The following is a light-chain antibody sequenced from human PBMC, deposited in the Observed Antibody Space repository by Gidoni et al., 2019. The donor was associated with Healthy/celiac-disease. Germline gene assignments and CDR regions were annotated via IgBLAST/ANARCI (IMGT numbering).Light chain of an antibody. CDR1: QSVSSSY. CDR2: GAS. J-gene: IGKJ4*01. CDR3: QQYGSSPLT. Sequence: EIVLTQSPGTLSLSPGERATLSCRASQSVSSSYLAWYQPKPGQAPRLLIYGASSRATGIPDRFSGSGSGTDFTRTISRLEPEDFAVYYCQQYGSSPLTFGGXTKVEIK. V-gene: IGKV3-20*01.